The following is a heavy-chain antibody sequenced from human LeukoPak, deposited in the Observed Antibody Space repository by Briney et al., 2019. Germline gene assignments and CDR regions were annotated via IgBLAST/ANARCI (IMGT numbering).Heavy chain of an antibody. J-gene: IGHJ4*02. V-gene: IGHV4-61*01. CDR2: IYYSGST. CDR3: ARAYSSSWYSGSTTFDY. CDR1: GGSISSGSYY. D-gene: IGHD6-13*01. Sequence: PSETLSLTCTVSGGSISSGSYYWSWIRQPPGKGLEWIGYIYYSGSTNYNPSLKSRVTISVDTSKNQFSLKLSSVTAADTAVYYCARAYSSSWYSGSTTFDYWGQGTLVTVSS.